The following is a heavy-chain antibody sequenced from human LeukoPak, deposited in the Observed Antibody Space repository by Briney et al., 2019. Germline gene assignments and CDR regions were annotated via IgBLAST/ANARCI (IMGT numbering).Heavy chain of an antibody. D-gene: IGHD3-3*01. Sequence: ASVKVSCKVSGYTLTELSMHWVRQAPGKGLEWMGGFDPEDGETIYAQKFQGRVTMTEDTSTDTAYMELSSLRSEDTAVYYCATGRLTIFGVVIRLDYWGQGTLVTVSS. CDR2: FDPEDGET. CDR3: ATGRLTIFGVVIRLDY. V-gene: IGHV1-24*01. J-gene: IGHJ4*02. CDR1: GYTLTELS.